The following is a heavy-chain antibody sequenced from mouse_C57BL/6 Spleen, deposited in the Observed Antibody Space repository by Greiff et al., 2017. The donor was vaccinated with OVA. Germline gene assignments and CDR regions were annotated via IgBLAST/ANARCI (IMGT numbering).Heavy chain of an antibody. CDR2: FHPYNDDT. J-gene: IGHJ2*01. CDR3: AIHYYGQYYFDY. D-gene: IGHD1-2*01. V-gene: IGHV1-47*01. CDR1: GYTFTTYP. Sequence: QVQLKESGAELVKPGASVKMSCKASGYTFTTYPIEWMKQNHGKSLEWIGNFHPYNDDTKYNEKFKGKATLTVEKSSSTVYLELSRLTSDDSAVYYCAIHYYGQYYFDYWGKGTTLTVSS.